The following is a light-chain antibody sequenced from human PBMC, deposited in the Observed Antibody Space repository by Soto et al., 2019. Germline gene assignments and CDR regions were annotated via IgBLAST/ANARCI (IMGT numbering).Light chain of an antibody. Sequence: EIVLTQSPGTLSLSPGERATLSCRASQSISSSYLAWYQQKPGQAPRLLIYGASSRASGFPNRFSGSGSGTDFTLTISSLEPEDFAVYYCQHYGSSLSITFGQGTRLEMK. J-gene: IGKJ5*01. CDR1: QSISSSY. CDR2: GAS. CDR3: QHYGSSLSIT. V-gene: IGKV3-20*01.